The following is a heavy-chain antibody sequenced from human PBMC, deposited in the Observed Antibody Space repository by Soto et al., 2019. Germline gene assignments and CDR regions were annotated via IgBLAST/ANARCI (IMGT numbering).Heavy chain of an antibody. CDR1: GINYHTYA. Sequence: QVQLVQSGAEMKKPGASVKLSCKTSGINYHTYALHCVRQAPGQGLERIGWINAGNGDIRYSQNFQGGVKLTRDTSVSTVYIDLDSLKSEDTVVYYCARAISGYVTWGQGTLVTVSS. J-gene: IGHJ4*02. CDR3: ARAISGYVT. V-gene: IGHV1-3*01. D-gene: IGHD5-12*01. CDR2: INAGNGDI.